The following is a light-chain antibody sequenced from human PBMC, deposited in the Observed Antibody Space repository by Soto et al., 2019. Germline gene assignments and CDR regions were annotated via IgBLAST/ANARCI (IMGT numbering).Light chain of an antibody. CDR3: SSYARSSTSV. CDR2: EGS. J-gene: IGLJ3*02. V-gene: IGLV2-23*01. Sequence: QSALTQPASVSGSPGQSITISCTGTSSDVGSYNLVSWYQQHPGKAPKLMIYEGSKRPSGVSNRFSGSKSGNTASLTISGLQAEDEADYHCSSYARSSTSVFGGGTTLTVL. CDR1: SSDVGSYNL.